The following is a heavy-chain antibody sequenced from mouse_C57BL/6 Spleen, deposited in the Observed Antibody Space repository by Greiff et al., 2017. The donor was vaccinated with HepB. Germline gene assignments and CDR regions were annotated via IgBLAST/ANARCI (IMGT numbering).Heavy chain of an antibody. J-gene: IGHJ1*03. CDR2: INPNYGNT. V-gene: IGHV1-39*01. CDR1: GYSFTDYN. CDR3: AREDYYGSSPFWYFDV. D-gene: IGHD1-1*01. Sequence: EVHLVESGPELVKPGASVKISCKASGYSFTDYNMNWVKQSNGQSLEWIGVINPNYGNTSYNQKFKGKATLTVDQSSSTAYMQLNSLTSEDSAVYYCAREDYYGSSPFWYFDVWGTGTTVTVSS.